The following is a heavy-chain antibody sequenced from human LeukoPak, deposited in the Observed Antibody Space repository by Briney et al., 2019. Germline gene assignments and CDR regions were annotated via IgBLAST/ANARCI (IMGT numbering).Heavy chain of an antibody. CDR2: INPSGGST. CDR1: GYTFTDYF. V-gene: IGHV1-46*01. CDR3: ARAGCGGDCYSGSFDY. J-gene: IGHJ4*02. Sequence: ASVKVSCKTSGYTFTDYFVHWVRQAPGQGLEWMGIINPSGGSTSYAQKFQGRVTMTRDTSTSIVYMELSSLRSEDTAVYYCARAGCGGDCYSGSFDYWGQGTLVTVSS. D-gene: IGHD2-21*02.